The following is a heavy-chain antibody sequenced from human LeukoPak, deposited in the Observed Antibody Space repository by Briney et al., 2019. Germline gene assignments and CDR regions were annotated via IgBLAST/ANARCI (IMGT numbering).Heavy chain of an antibody. J-gene: IGHJ6*03. CDR2: INPSGGST. Sequence: GASVKVSCKASGCTFTSYYMHWVRQAPGQGLEWMGIINPSGGSTSYAQKFQGRVTMTRDMSTSTVYMELSSLRSEDTAVYYCARWVPYCSSTSCSYYYYYMDVWGKGTTVTVSS. CDR1: GCTFTSYY. V-gene: IGHV1-46*01. D-gene: IGHD2-2*01. CDR3: ARWVPYCSSTSCSYYYYYMDV.